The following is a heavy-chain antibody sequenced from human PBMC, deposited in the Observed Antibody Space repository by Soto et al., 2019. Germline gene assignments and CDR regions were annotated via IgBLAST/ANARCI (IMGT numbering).Heavy chain of an antibody. Sequence: GGSLRLSCAASGFTFRSYGMHWVRQAPGKGLEWVAAIWDDGSKKYYADSVKGRFTISRDNSRNTLYLQMNSLRVEDTAVYYCSRQRATILPSPLSYSGQGTPVPVSS. D-gene: IGHD2-2*01. CDR3: SRQRATILPSPLSY. CDR1: GFTFRSYG. V-gene: IGHV3-33*01. CDR2: IWDDGSKK. J-gene: IGHJ1*01.